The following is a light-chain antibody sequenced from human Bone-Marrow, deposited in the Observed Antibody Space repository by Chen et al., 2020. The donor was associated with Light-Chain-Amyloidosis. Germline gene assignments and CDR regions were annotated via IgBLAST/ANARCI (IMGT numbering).Light chain of an antibody. Sequence: SYELTQPPSVSVSPGQTARITCSGDDLPTKYAYGCQQKPGQAPVLVIHRDTERPSGISERFSGSSSGTTATLTISGVQAEDEADYHCQSADSSGTYEVIFGGGTKLTVL. V-gene: IGLV3-25*03. CDR1: DLPTKY. CDR2: RDT. J-gene: IGLJ2*01. CDR3: QSADSSGTYEVI.